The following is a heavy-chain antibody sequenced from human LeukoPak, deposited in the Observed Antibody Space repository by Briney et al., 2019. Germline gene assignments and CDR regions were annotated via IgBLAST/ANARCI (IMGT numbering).Heavy chain of an antibody. V-gene: IGHV3-23*01. CDR2: ISGSGGST. CDR3: AKGTGWLQFKPEPLDY. CDR1: GFTFSSYG. J-gene: IGHJ4*02. D-gene: IGHD5-24*01. Sequence: LAGGSLRLSCAASGFTFSSYGMHWVRQAPGKGLEWVSAISGSGGSTYYADSVKGRFTISRDNSKNTLYLQMNSLRAEDTAVYYCAKGTGWLQFKPEPLDYWGQGTLVTVSS.